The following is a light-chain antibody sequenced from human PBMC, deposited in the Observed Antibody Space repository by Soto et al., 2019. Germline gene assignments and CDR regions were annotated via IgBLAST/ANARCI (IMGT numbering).Light chain of an antibody. Sequence: EIVMTQSPATLSLSPGERATLFCRASQSVSSNLACYQQKPGQAPRLLIYGASTRATGIPARFSGSGSGTEFTLTISSLQSEDFAVYYCQQYNNWPPYTFGQGTKLEIK. J-gene: IGKJ2*01. CDR3: QQYNNWPPYT. CDR2: GAS. V-gene: IGKV3-15*01. CDR1: QSVSSN.